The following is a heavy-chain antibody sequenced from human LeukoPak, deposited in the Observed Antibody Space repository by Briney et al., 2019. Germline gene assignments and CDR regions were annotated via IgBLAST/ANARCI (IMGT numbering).Heavy chain of an antibody. CDR3: ARELDGSGWSHFDY. CDR1: GYTFTGYY. CDR2: INPNSGGT. Sequence: ASVKVSCKASGYTFTGYYMHWVRQAPGQGLEWMGWINPNSGGTNYAQKFQGRVTMTRDTSISTAYMELSSLRSDDTAVYYCARELDGSGWSHFDYWGQGTLVTVSS. D-gene: IGHD6-19*01. J-gene: IGHJ4*02. V-gene: IGHV1-2*02.